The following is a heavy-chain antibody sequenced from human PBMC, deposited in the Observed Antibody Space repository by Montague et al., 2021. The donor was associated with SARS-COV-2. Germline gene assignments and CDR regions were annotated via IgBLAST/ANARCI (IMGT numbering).Heavy chain of an antibody. CDR3: ARDFVAAVPDRFDS. CDR2: IFHSGAA. CDR1: GGFISSGNW. V-gene: IGHV4/OR15-8*02. Sequence: SETLSLTCAVSGGFISSGNWWSWVRQPPGKGLEWIGEIFHSGAAXXNPSLKSRLTISMDKSKSEFSLKLNSVTAADTAMYYCARDFVAAVPDRFDSWGQGVLVTVSS. D-gene: IGHD6-13*01. J-gene: IGHJ4*02.